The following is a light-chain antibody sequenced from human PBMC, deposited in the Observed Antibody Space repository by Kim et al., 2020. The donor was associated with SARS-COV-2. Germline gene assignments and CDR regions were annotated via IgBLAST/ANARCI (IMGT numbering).Light chain of an antibody. Sequence: SSELTQDPAVSVALGQTVRITCQGDSLRSYYASWYQQKPGKAPVLVIYGKNNRPSGIPDRFSGSSSGNTASLTITGAQAGDEADYYCNSRDSSGNHLVFG. CDR1: SLRSYY. CDR3: NSRDSSGNHLV. J-gene: IGLJ3*02. CDR2: GKN. V-gene: IGLV3-19*01.